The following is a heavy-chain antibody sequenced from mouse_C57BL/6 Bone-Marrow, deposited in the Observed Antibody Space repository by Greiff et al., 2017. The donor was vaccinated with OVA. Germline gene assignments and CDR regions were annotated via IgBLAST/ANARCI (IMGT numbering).Heavy chain of an antibody. J-gene: IGHJ3*01. CDR2: FHPYNDDT. CDR1: GYTFTTYP. CDR3: ERPGEYDGDWFAN. V-gene: IGHV1-47*01. Sequence: QVQLKQSGAELVKPGASVKMSCKASGYTFTTYPIEWMKQNHGQSLEWIGNFHPYNDDTKYNEKFKGKATLTVEKSSSTVYLELSRLTSDDSAVYYCERPGEYDGDWFANWGQGTRVTVSA. D-gene: IGHD2-14*01.